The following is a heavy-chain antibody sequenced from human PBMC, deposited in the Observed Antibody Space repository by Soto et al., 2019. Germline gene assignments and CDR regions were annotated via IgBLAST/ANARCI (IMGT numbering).Heavy chain of an antibody. J-gene: IGHJ3*02. Sequence: QVQLVESGGGVVQPGRSLRLSCAASGFTFSSYAILWVRQAPGKGLEWVAVISYDGSNKYYADSVKGRFTISRDNSKNTLYLQMNSLRAEDTAVYYCARSFNSGRRGGSAFDIWGQWTMVTVSS. CDR3: ARSFNSGRRGGSAFDI. V-gene: IGHV3-30-3*01. CDR2: ISYDGSNK. CDR1: GFTFSSYA. D-gene: IGHD1-26*01.